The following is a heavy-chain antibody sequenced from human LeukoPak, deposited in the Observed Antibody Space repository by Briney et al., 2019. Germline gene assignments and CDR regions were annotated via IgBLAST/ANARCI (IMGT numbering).Heavy chain of an antibody. CDR3: AKDHGGNSGGVFQH. CDR1: GFTFSSYA. D-gene: IGHD4-23*01. Sequence: QPGGSLRLSCAASGFTFSSYAMSWVRQAPGKGLELVSAISGSGGSTYYADSVKGRFTICRDNSKKTLYLQMHSLRAEDTAVYYCAKDHGGNSGGVFQHWGQGTLVTVSS. CDR2: ISGSGGST. J-gene: IGHJ1*01. V-gene: IGHV3-23*01.